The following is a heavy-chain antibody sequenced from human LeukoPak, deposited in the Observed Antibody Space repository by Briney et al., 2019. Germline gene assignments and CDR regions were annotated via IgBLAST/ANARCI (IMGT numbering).Heavy chain of an antibody. CDR1: GGSISSSSYY. D-gene: IGHD6-19*01. V-gene: IGHV4-39*01. J-gene: IGHJ4*02. Sequence: SETLSLTCTVSGGSISSSSYYWGWIRQPPGKGLEWIGSIYYSGSTYYNPSLKSRVTISVDTSKNQFSLKLSSVTAADTAVYYYARANSRYSSGWYYGYWGQGTLVTVSS. CDR2: IYYSGST. CDR3: ARANSRYSSGWYYGY.